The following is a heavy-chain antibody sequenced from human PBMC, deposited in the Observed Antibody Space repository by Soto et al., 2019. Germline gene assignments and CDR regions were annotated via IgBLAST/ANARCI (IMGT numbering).Heavy chain of an antibody. V-gene: IGHV4-4*07. J-gene: IGHJ1*01. CDR2: ITIDGNT. CDR3: ARETGENWTYEAH. D-gene: IGHD1-7*01. Sequence: SETLSLTCRVSDAYISDFSWSWIRQPAGKGLEWIGRITIDGNTQKNPSFKSRVTMSIDTSRNHFSLNLQSATTADTALYYCARETGENWTYEAHWGPGTLVTVSS. CDR1: DAYISDFS.